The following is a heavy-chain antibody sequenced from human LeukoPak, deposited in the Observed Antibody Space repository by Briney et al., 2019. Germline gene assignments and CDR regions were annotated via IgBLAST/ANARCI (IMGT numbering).Heavy chain of an antibody. J-gene: IGHJ4*02. D-gene: IGHD1-26*01. CDR1: GYTFTSYG. CDR2: ISAYNGNT. Sequence: ASVKVSCTASGYTFTSYGISWVRQAPGQGLEWMGWISAYNGNTNYAQKLQGRVTMTTDTSTSTAYMELRSLRSDDTAVYYCARDEWELNYFDYWGQGTLVTVSS. CDR3: ARDEWELNYFDY. V-gene: IGHV1-18*01.